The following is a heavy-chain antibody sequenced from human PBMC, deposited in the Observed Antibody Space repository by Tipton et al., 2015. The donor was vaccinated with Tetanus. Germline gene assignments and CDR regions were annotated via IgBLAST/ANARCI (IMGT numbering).Heavy chain of an antibody. V-gene: IGHV4-59*01. Sequence: LRLSCAVSGASISPYYWSWIRQPPGKGLEWIGSIHDSGTTNYNPSLKSRLTMSVDTSNNLFSLKLTSVTAADTAVYYCARVQLSSSFLKYKWLDPWGQGTLVTVAS. CDR3: ARVQLSSSFLKYKWLDP. D-gene: IGHD3-3*02. J-gene: IGHJ5*02. CDR2: IHDSGTT. CDR1: GASISPYY.